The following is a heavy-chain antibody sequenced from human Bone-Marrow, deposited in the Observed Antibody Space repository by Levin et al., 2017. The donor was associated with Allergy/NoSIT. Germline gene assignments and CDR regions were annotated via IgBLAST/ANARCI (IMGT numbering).Heavy chain of an antibody. CDR1: GVTFMSSS. CDR3: ARDRGVLDTTMGNFHDRGLDV. V-gene: IGHV1-69*13. D-gene: IGHD1-7*01. Sequence: EASVKVSCKASGVTFMSSSISWVRQAPGQGLEWMGGIIPMYGRPDYAQIFQGRVTITADEPTSTTYMELSGLILDDTAVYYCARDRGVLDTTMGNFHDRGLDVWGQGTTVTVSS. CDR2: IIPMYGRP. J-gene: IGHJ6*02.